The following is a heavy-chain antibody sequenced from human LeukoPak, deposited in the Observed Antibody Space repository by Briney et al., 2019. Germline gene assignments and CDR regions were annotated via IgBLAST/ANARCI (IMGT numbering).Heavy chain of an antibody. V-gene: IGHV3-23*01. CDR3: AKKAAMIRGVPYYYDF. Sequence: GGSLRLSCSASGFTFSSYVMTWVRQAPGQGLEWVSAISGSGDDTYYADSVKGRFTISRDNSKNTLYLQMNSLRAEDTAVYYCAKKAAMIRGVPYYYDFWGQGTLVTVSS. J-gene: IGHJ4*02. CDR1: GFTFSSYV. D-gene: IGHD3-10*01. CDR2: ISGSGDDT.